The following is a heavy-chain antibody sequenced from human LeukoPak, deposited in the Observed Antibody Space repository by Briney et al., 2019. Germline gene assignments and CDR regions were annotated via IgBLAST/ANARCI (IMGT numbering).Heavy chain of an antibody. CDR1: GFTFSSYS. CDR2: ISSSSSTI. J-gene: IGHJ3*02. CDR3: ASLGPHVLRYFDWLLDDAFDI. V-gene: IGHV3-48*01. D-gene: IGHD3-9*01. Sequence: GGSLRLSCAASGFTFSSYSMNWVRQAPGKGLEWVSYISSSSSTIYYADSVKGRFTISRDNAKNSLYLQMNSLGAEDTAVYYCASLGPHVLRYFDWLLDDAFDIWGQGTMVTVSS.